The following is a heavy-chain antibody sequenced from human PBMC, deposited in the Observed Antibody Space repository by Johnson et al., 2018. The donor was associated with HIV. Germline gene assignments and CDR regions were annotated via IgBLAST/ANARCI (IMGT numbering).Heavy chain of an antibody. Sequence: VQLVESGGGLVQPGGSLRLSCAASGFTFSSYAMHWVRQAPGKGLEWVAVISYDGSNKYYADSVKGRFTISRDNSKNTLYLQMNSLGAEDAAVYYWAETPGRAASGTGYAFDIWGQGTMVTVSS. D-gene: IGHD6-13*01. CDR3: AETPGRAASGTGYAFDI. J-gene: IGHJ3*02. CDR1: GFTFSSYA. V-gene: IGHV3-30*04. CDR2: ISYDGSNK.